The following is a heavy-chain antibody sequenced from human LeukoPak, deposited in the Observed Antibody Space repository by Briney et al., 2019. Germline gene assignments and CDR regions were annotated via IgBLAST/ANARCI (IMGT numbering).Heavy chain of an antibody. Sequence: SVKVSCKASGGTFSSYAISWVRQAPGQGLEWMGGIIPIFGTANYAQKFQGRVTITADESTSTAYMELSSLRSEDTAVYYCAMDRFITMIVVATTGRFQHWGQGTLVTVSS. J-gene: IGHJ1*01. CDR1: GGTFSSYA. CDR2: IIPIFGTA. V-gene: IGHV1-69*13. D-gene: IGHD3-22*01. CDR3: AMDRFITMIVVATTGRFQH.